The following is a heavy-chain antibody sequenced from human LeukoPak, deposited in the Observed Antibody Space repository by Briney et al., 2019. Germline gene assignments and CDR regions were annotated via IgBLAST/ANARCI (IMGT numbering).Heavy chain of an antibody. D-gene: IGHD2-2*02. CDR2: IYPGDSDT. J-gene: IGHJ6*02. V-gene: IGHV5-51*01. CDR1: GYSFTSYW. CDR3: ARHATLGYCSSTSCYTAGYYYYGMDV. Sequence: GESLKISCKGSGYSFTSYWIGWVRQMPGKGLEWMGIIYPGDSDTRYSPSFQGQVTISADKSTSTAYLQWSSLKASDTAMYYCARHATLGYCSSTSCYTAGYYYYGMDVWGQGTTVTVSS.